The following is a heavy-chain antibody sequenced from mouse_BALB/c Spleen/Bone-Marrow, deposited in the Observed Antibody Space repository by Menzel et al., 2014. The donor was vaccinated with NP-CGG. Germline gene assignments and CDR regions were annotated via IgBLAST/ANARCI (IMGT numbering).Heavy chain of an antibody. CDR1: GYTFINYW. V-gene: IGHV1S22*01. J-gene: IGHJ2*01. D-gene: IGHD2-1*01. CDR3: TKGNYFFDY. Sequence: QQSGSELVRPGASVKLSCKASGYTFINYWMHWVKQRPGQGLEWIGNIYPGSGTTNYDEKFKTKATLTVDTFSSTAYMQLGSLTSEDSAVYYCTKGNYFFDYWGQGTTLTVSS. CDR2: IYPGSGTT.